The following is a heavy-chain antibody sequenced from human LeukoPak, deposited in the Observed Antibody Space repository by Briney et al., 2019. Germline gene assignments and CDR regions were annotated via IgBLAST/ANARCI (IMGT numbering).Heavy chain of an antibody. V-gene: IGHV4-39*07. CDR1: GGSISSSSYY. Sequence: SETLSLTCTVSGGSISSSSYYWGWIRQPPGKGLEWIGSIYYSGSTYYNPSLKSRVTISVDTSKNQLSLKLSSVTAADTAVYYCARDSGLMGTDAFDIWGQGTMVAVSS. J-gene: IGHJ3*02. D-gene: IGHD2-8*01. CDR2: IYYSGST. CDR3: ARDSGLMGTDAFDI.